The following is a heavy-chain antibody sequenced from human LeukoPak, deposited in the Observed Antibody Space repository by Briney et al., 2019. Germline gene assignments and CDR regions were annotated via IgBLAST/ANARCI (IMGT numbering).Heavy chain of an antibody. Sequence: SETLSLTCTVSGDSISSYYWSWIRQPPGKGLEWIGYIHYSGSTIYNPSLKSRVTMSLDTSKNQFSLKLRSVTAADTAVYYCARGVISTDAFDVWGQGTMVTVFS. CDR2: IHYSGST. V-gene: IGHV4-59*01. D-gene: IGHD3-3*02. J-gene: IGHJ3*01. CDR3: ARGVISTDAFDV. CDR1: GDSISSYY.